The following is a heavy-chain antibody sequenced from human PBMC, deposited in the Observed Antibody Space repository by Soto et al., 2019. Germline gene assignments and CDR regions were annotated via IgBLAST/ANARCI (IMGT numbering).Heavy chain of an antibody. D-gene: IGHD1-1*01. V-gene: IGHV1-2*04. CDR2: INPNSGGT. J-gene: IGHJ3*02. CDR1: GYTFTSYY. CDR3: ARTYNGANDAFDI. Sequence: ASVKVSCKASGYTFTSYYMHWVRQAPGQGLEWMGWINPNSGGTNYAQKFQGWVTMTRDTSISTAYMELSRLRSDDTAVYYCARTYNGANDAFDIWGQGTMVTVSS.